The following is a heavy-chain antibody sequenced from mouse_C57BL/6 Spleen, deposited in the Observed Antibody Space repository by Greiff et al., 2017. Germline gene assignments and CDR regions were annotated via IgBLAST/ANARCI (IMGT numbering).Heavy chain of an antibody. V-gene: IGHV6-3*01. CDR1: GFTFSNYW. Sequence: EVKVEESGGGLVQPGGSMKLSCVASGFTFSNYWMNWVRQSPEKGLEWVAQIRLKSDNYATHYAESVKGRFTISRDDSKSSVYLQMNTLRAEDTGVYYCTARFAYWGQGTLVTVSA. CDR3: TARFAY. J-gene: IGHJ3*01. CDR2: IRLKSDNYAT.